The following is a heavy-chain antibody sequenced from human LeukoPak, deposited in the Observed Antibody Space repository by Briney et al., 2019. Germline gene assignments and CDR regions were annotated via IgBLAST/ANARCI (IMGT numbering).Heavy chain of an antibody. V-gene: IGHV4-34*01. CDR1: GGSFSGYY. J-gene: IGHJ6*03. CDR3: ARRRIPRLLYYYYMDV. Sequence: NPSETLSLTCAVYGGSFSGYYWSWIRQPPGKGLEWIGEINHSGSTNYNPSLKSRVTISVDTSKNQFSLKLSSVTAADTAVSYCARRRIPRLLYYYYMDVWGKGTTVTVSS. D-gene: IGHD2/OR15-2a*01. CDR2: INHSGST.